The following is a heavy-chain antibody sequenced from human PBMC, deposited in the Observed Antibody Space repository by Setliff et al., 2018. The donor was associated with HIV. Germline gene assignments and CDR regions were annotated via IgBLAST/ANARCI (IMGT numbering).Heavy chain of an antibody. V-gene: IGHV4-4*07. Sequence: PSETLSLTCTVSGGSISSYYWSWIRQPAGKGLEWIGRIYTSGDTNYNPSLKSRVTMSIDTSKKQFSLKLRSVTAADTAVYYCARGLRFGDPRRGKKFDPWGQGTLVTVSS. CDR1: GGSISSYY. J-gene: IGHJ5*02. CDR2: IYTSGDT. CDR3: ARGLRFGDPRRGKKFDP. D-gene: IGHD3-10*01.